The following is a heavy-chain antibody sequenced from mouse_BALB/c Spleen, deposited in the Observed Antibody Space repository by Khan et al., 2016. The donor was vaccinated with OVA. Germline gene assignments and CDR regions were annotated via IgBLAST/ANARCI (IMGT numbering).Heavy chain of an antibody. CDR2: ISSDGDYT. CDR1: GFTFSTYA. D-gene: IGHD2-1*01. CDR3: ARSPYGNFAY. V-gene: IGHV5-9-3*01. J-gene: IGHJ3*01. Sequence: EVELVESGGGLVKPGGSLKLSCAASGFTFSTYAMSWVRQTPEKRLEWVATISSDGDYTYFPDNVTGRFTLSRDNAKNTLCLQMTSLRSEDTAMYYCARSPYGNFAYWGHGTLVTVSA.